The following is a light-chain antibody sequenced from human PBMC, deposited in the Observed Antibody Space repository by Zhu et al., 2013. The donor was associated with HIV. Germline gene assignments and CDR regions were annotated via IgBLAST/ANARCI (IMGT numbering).Light chain of an antibody. CDR3: LQHNSYPRT. V-gene: IGKV1-12*01. Sequence: DTQLTQSPSSVSASVGDRVTITCRASQDVKRWLSWYQQKPGEAPKLLIRAASNLLSGVPSRFSGSGSGTEFTLTISSLQPEDFATYYCLQHNSYPRTFGQGTRVDIQ. CDR1: QDVKRW. CDR2: AAS. J-gene: IGKJ1*01.